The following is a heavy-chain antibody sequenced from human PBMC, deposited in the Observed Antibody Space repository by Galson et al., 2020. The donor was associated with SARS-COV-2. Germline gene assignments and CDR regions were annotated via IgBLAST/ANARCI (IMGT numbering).Heavy chain of an antibody. Sequence: GGSLRLSCAASGFTFSSYAMSWVRQAPGKGLEWVSAISGSGGSTYYADSVKGRFTISRDNSKNTLYLQMNSLRAEDTAVYYCAKDIYDSSGYVYYYGMDVWGQGTTVTVSS. CDR2: ISGSGGST. CDR3: AKDIYDSSGYVYYYGMDV. D-gene: IGHD3-22*01. V-gene: IGHV3-23*01. J-gene: IGHJ6*02. CDR1: GFTFSSYA.